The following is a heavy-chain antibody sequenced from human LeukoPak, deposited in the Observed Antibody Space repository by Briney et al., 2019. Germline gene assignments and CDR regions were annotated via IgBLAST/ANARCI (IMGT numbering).Heavy chain of an antibody. Sequence: GGSLRLSCAASGFTFSSYGMHWVRQAPGMGLEWVAVIWYDGSNKYYADSVKGRFTISRDSSKNTLYLQMNSLRAEDTAVYYCARGSYGYWGYYFDYWGQGTLVTVSS. V-gene: IGHV3-33*01. CDR3: ARGSYGYWGYYFDY. CDR2: IWYDGSNK. J-gene: IGHJ4*02. D-gene: IGHD5-24*01. CDR1: GFTFSSYG.